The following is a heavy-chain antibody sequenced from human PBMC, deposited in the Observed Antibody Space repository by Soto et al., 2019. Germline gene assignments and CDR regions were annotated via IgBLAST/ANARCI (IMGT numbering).Heavy chain of an antibody. V-gene: IGHV1-18*01. CDR3: ARDFYCSGGSCYRPYYFDY. D-gene: IGHD2-15*01. CDR1: GYTFTSYG. Sequence: ASVKVSSKASGYTFTSYGSSWVRHAPEQGLEWMGWISAYNGNTNYAQKLQGRVTMTTDTSTSTAYMELRSLRSDDTAVYYCARDFYCSGGSCYRPYYFDYWGQGTLVTVSS. CDR2: ISAYNGNT. J-gene: IGHJ4*02.